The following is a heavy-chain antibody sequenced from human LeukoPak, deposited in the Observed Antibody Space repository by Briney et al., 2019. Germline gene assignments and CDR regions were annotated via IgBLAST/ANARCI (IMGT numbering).Heavy chain of an antibody. CDR1: GFTFSTYA. CDR2: ITGSADRT. J-gene: IGHJ4*02. D-gene: IGHD3-10*01. Sequence: GGSLRLSCAASGFTFSTYAMSWVRQAPGKGLEWVSAITGSADRTHYADSVKGRFTISRDNAKNIVYLQMNSLRAKDTAVYFWAKPRVVVLNPFDYLRQGTLVSVSS. CDR3: AKPRVVVLNPFDY. V-gene: IGHV3-23*01.